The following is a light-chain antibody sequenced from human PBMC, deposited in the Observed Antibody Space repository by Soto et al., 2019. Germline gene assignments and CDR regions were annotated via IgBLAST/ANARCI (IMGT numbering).Light chain of an antibody. J-gene: IGKJ1*01. CDR2: DAS. CDR3: QQYHTDWT. Sequence: DLQMTQSPSTLSSSLGDTVTITCRASESIDNWLAWYQQKPGKAPKILIFDASTLVRGVPSRFSGRGSGTEFTLTIRSLQADDYATFYCQQYHTDWTCGQGTKVDI. CDR1: ESIDNW. V-gene: IGKV1-5*01.